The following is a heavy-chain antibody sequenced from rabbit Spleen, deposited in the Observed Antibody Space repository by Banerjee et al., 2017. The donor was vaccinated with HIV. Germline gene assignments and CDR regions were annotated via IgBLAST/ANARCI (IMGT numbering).Heavy chain of an antibody. CDR3: ARDLVAVIGWNFSL. CDR2: IYAHSSGST. D-gene: IGHD1-1*01. Sequence: QQQLVESGGGLVKPGASLTLTCTASGFSFSSSYWICWVRQAPGKGLEWIACIYAHSSGSTAYASWAKGRFIMSRTSSTKVTLQMTSLTAADTATYFCARDLVAVIGWNFSLWGPGTLVTVS. J-gene: IGHJ6*01. V-gene: IGHV1S45*01. CDR1: GFSFSSSYW.